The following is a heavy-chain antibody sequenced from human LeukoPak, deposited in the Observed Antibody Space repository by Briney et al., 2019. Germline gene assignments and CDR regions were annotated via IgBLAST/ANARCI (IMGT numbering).Heavy chain of an antibody. V-gene: IGHV1-69*06. CDR3: ARARHTMIVVLTIPIVDY. J-gene: IGHJ4*02. CDR1: GATFSSYA. Sequence: ASVKVSFTASGATFSSYALSWVRQAPGQGLEWMGGIIPIFGTANYAQKFQGRVTITADKSTSTAYMELSSLRSDDTAVYYCARARHTMIVVLTIPIVDYWGQGTLVTVSS. D-gene: IGHD3-22*01. CDR2: IIPIFGTA.